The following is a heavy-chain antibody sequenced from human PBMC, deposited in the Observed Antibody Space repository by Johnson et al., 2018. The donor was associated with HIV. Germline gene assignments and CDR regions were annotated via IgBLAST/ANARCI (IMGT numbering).Heavy chain of an antibody. CDR1: GFTFSDYY. Sequence: VQLVESGGGVVQPGRSLRLSCAASGFTFSDYYMSWVRQAPGKGLEWVSVIYSGGSTYYADSVKGRFTISRDNSKNTVYLQMNSLRAEDTAVYYCARETRDGPAFDIWGQGTMVTVSS. V-gene: IGHV3-66*02. CDR2: IYSGGST. J-gene: IGHJ3*02. D-gene: IGHD5-24*01. CDR3: ARETRDGPAFDI.